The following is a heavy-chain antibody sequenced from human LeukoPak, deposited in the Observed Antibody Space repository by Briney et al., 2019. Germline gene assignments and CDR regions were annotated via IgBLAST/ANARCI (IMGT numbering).Heavy chain of an antibody. V-gene: IGHV3-53*01. CDR3: ARVPTAAGTS. CDR2: IYSGGST. D-gene: IGHD6-13*01. J-gene: IGHJ4*02. Sequence: GGSLRPSCAASGFTVSSNYMSWVRQAPGKGLEWVSVIYSGGSTYYADSVKGRFTISRDNSKNTLYPQMNSLRAEDTAVYYCARVPTAAGTSWGQGTLVTVSS. CDR1: GFTVSSNY.